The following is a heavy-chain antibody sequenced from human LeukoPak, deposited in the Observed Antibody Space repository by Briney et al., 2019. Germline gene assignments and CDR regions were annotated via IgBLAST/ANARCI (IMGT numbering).Heavy chain of an antibody. CDR1: GGSINSYY. CDR2: IYYSGST. V-gene: IGHV4-59*01. D-gene: IGHD5-24*01. Sequence: SETLSLTCTVSGGSINSYYWSWIRQPPGKGLEWIGYIYYSGSTEYNPSLKSRVTISVDTSKNQFSLKMSSVTAADTAVYYCARARDGDINYWLDPWGQGTLVTVSS. CDR3: ARARDGDINYWLDP. J-gene: IGHJ5*02.